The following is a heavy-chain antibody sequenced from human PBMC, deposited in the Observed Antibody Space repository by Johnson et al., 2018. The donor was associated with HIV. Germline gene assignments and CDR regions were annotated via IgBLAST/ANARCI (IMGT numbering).Heavy chain of an antibody. Sequence: MHLVESGGGVVQPGRSLRLSCAASGFTFSSNYMSWVRQAPGKGLEWVSVIYSGGSTYYADSVKGRFTISRDNSKNTLYLQMNSLRVEDTAVYYCARVSLAYSYGYDAFDIWGQWTMVTVSS. CDR2: IYSGGST. V-gene: IGHV3-66*01. J-gene: IGHJ3*02. D-gene: IGHD5-18*01. CDR1: GFTFSSNY. CDR3: ARVSLAYSYGYDAFDI.